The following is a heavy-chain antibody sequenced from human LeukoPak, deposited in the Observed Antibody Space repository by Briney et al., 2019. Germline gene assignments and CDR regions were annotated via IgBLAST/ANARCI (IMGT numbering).Heavy chain of an antibody. CDR1: GFTVSSNY. D-gene: IGHD6-13*01. CDR3: ARSRYSTTWSSSWEFDY. Sequence: GGSLRLSCAASGFTVSSNYMNWVRQAPGKGLEWVSVIYSSGSTYYADSVKGRFTISRDNSKNTLYLQMNSLRAEDTAVYYCARSRYSTTWSSSWEFDYWGQGTLVTVSS. CDR2: IYSSGST. J-gene: IGHJ4*02. V-gene: IGHV3-66*01.